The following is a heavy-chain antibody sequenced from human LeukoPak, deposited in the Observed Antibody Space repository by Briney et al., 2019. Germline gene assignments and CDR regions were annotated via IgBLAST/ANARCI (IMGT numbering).Heavy chain of an antibody. CDR1: GGSISSSSYY. Sequence: SETLSLTCTVSGGSISSSSYYWGWIRQPPGKGLEWIGSIYYSGSTNYNPSLKSRATISVDTSKNQFSLKLSSVTAADTAVYYCARVFTYYYYMDVWGKGTTVTVSS. CDR2: IYYSGST. J-gene: IGHJ6*03. CDR3: ARVFTYYYYMDV. V-gene: IGHV4-39*07.